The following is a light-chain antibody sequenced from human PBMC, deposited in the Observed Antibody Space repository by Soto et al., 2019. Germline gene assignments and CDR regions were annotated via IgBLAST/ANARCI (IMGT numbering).Light chain of an antibody. CDR1: QSISSW. CDR2: KAS. J-gene: IGKJ1*01. CDR3: QQYNNYCT. Sequence: DIQMTQSPSTLSAFVGDNVTITCRASQSISSWLAWYQQKPGKAPKLLIYKASSLESGVPSRFSGSGSGTEFTLTISSLQPDYFATYYCQQYNNYCTFGQGTKVDIK. V-gene: IGKV1-5*03.